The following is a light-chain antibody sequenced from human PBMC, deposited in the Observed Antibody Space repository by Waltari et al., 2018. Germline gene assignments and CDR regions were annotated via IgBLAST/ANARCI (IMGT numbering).Light chain of an antibody. CDR1: SSDVGNYNL. V-gene: IGLV2-23*02. Sequence: QSALTQPASVSGSPGQSITISCTGTSSDVGNYNLVSWYQQRPGKAPKLMIFEVNKRPAGVSNRFSGSKSGNTASRTSAGLQAEDEADYFCCSYAGITTPVVFGGGTKMTVL. CDR2: EVN. CDR3: CSYAGITTPVV. J-gene: IGLJ2*01.